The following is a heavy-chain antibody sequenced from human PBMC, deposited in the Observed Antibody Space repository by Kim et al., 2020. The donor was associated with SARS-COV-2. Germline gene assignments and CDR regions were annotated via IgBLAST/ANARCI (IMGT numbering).Heavy chain of an antibody. CDR3: ARDPVVEWFGELLRDDYYYYYGMDV. CDR2: IIPIFGTA. CDR1: GGTFSSYA. J-gene: IGHJ6*02. V-gene: IGHV1-69*13. D-gene: IGHD3-10*01. Sequence: SVKVSCKASGGTFSSYAISWVRQAPGQGLEWMGGIIPIFGTANYAQKFQGRVTITADESTSTAYMELSSLRSEDTAVYYCARDPVVEWFGELLRDDYYYYYGMDVWGQGTTVTVSS.